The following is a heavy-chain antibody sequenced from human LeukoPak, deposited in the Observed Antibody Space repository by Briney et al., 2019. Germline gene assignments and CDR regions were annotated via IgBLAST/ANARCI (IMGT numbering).Heavy chain of an antibody. J-gene: IGHJ4*02. CDR3: ARVFSYDSSGYFPGY. D-gene: IGHD3-22*01. Sequence: ASVKVSCKASGYTFTRNAIHWVRQAPGQRLEWMGWIDSDKGNTKYSQELQGRVTFTRDTSASTVYMELSSLRSEDTAVYYCARVFSYDSSGYFPGYWGQGTLVTVSS. CDR1: GYTFTRNA. CDR2: IDSDKGNT. V-gene: IGHV1-3*03.